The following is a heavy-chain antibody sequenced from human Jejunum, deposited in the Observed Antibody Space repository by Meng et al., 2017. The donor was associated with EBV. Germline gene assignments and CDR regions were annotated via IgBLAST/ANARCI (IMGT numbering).Heavy chain of an antibody. V-gene: IGHV3-15*01. J-gene: IGHJ4*02. Sequence: VRRVGSGVGLVEPGGSLRVSCTASGFTFSDAWMNWVRQTPGKGLEWVARIKTFNHGGTTDYAAPVKGRFTISRDDSKNTLSLQMNSLKTDDTAIYYCTTGVFEDYWGRGTLVTVSS. CDR3: TTGVFEDY. CDR1: GFTFSDAW. CDR2: IKTFNHGGTT. D-gene: IGHD6-13*01.